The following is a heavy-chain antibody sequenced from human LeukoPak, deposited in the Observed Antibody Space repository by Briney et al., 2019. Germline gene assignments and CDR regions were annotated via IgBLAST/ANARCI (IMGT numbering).Heavy chain of an antibody. CDR2: ISSGSTYI. Sequence: GGSLRLSCATSGFTFSTFIMNWVRQAPGKGLEWVSPISSGSTYIYYADSVKGRFTISRDDAKNLLYLQMNSLRAEDTAVYYCARDGARGATLQWGQGTLVTVSS. V-gene: IGHV3-21*01. CDR3: ARDGARGATLQ. CDR1: GFTFSTFI. D-gene: IGHD1-26*01. J-gene: IGHJ4*02.